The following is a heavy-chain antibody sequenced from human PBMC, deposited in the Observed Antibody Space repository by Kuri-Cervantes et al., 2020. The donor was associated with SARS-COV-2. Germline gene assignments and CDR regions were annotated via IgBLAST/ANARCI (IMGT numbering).Heavy chain of an antibody. J-gene: IGHJ3*01. D-gene: IGHD1-26*01. CDR2: IYPTDSDT. CDR3: ARTRGSYYTDAFDL. CDR1: GFRFTTYW. Sequence: GESLKISCKGSGFRFTTYWIGWVRQMPGKGLEWMAIIYPTDSDTRYSPSFQGQVTISADKSISTAYLQWSGLKASDSATYYCARTRGSYYTDAFDLWGQGTMVTVSS. V-gene: IGHV5-51*01.